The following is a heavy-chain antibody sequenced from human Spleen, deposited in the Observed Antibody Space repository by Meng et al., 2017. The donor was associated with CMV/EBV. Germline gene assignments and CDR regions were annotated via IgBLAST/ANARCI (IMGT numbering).Heavy chain of an antibody. Sequence: KAYGYTFTSYYMHWVRQAPGQGLEWMGIINPSGGSTSYAQKFQGRVTKTRDTSTSTVYMELSSLRSEDTAVYYCARNTCSTSCYSLDYWGQGTLVTVSS. D-gene: IGHD2-2*01. V-gene: IGHV1-46*01. CDR1: GYTFTSYY. CDR3: ARNTCSTSCYSLDY. CDR2: INPSGGST. J-gene: IGHJ4*02.